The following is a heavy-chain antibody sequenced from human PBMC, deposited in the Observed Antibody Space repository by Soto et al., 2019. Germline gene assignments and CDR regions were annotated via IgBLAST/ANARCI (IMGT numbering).Heavy chain of an antibody. J-gene: IGHJ6*02. Sequence: GGSLRLSCAASGFTFSSYAMSWVRQAPGKGLEWVSAISGSGGSTYYADSVKGRFTISRDNSKNTLYLQMNSLRAEDTAVYYCAKQRRPSGPQEPYYYYYGMDVWGQGTTVTVSS. V-gene: IGHV3-23*01. CDR3: AKQRRPSGPQEPYYYYYGMDV. CDR2: ISGSGGST. D-gene: IGHD3-3*01. CDR1: GFTFSSYA.